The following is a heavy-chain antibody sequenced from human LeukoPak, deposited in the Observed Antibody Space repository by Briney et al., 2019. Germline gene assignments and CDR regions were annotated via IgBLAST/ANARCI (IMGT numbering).Heavy chain of an antibody. CDR3: AKEVDCPSDCLFFHS. CDR1: GFTFDRFT. V-gene: IGHV3-43*01. J-gene: IGHJ4*02. D-gene: IGHD2-21*02. CDR2: INRRGHT. Sequence: GGSLRLSCAAYGFTFDRFTIHWVRQTPGKGLEWVSLINRRGHTFYADSVKGRFTISRDNSRNSVLLQMNSLRPEDTALYHCAKEVDCPSDCLFFHSWGQGTLVTVSS.